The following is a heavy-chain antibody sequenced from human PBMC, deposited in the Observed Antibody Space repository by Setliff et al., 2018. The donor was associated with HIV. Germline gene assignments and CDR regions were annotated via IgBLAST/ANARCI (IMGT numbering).Heavy chain of an antibody. CDR1: GYMILGYK. V-gene: IGHV1-2*06. J-gene: IGHJ3*01. CDR3: ARPRVFDSFDV. Sequence: ASVKVSCKAIGYMILGYKMSWVRQAPGQGLEWIGRISPDNGAAEYAPKFQGRVRTTLDTSISTAYLEIPRLTSDDAAVYYCARPRVFDSFDVWGQGTLVTVSS. CDR2: ISPDNGAA.